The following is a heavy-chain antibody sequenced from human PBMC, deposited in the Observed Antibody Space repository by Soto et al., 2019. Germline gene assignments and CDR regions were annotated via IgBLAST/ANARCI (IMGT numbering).Heavy chain of an antibody. Sequence: QVQLVQSGAEVKKPGSSVKVSCKASGGTLSSYAISWVRQAPGQGLEWMGGIIPIFDTASYAQKSKGRVKTTEDESTGTADMDLRSLRSQDTAVYYCANALYYDRSGHHLYCFDLWGQGNLVTVSS. CDR3: ANALYYDRSGHHLYCFDL. CDR1: GGTLSSYA. D-gene: IGHD3-22*01. CDR2: IIPIFDTA. J-gene: IGHJ5*02. V-gene: IGHV1-69*01.